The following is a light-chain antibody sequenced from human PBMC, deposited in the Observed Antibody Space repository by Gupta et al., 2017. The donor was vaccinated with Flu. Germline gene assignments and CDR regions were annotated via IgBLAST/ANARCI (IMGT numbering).Light chain of an antibody. Sequence: DIGMTQSPDSLAVSLGERATINCKSSQSVLYSSNNKNYLAWYQQKPGQPPKLLIYWASTRESGVPDRFSGSGSGTDFTLTISSLQAEDVAVYYCQQYYSTPPWTFGQGTXVEIK. CDR1: QSVLYSSNNKNY. CDR3: QQYYSTPPWT. J-gene: IGKJ1*01. V-gene: IGKV4-1*01. CDR2: WAS.